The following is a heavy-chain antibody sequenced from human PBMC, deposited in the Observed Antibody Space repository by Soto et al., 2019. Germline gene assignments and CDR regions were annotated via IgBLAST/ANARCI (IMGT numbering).Heavy chain of an antibody. D-gene: IGHD3-16*02. J-gene: IGHJ4*02. Sequence: SETLSLTCTVSGGSISSGGYYWSWIRQHPGKGLEWIGYIYYSGSTYYNPSLKSRVTISVDTSKNQFSLKLSSVTAADTAVYYCARSTSPRAYDYVWGSYRYTDYWGQGTLVTVSS. CDR1: GGSISSGGYY. V-gene: IGHV4-31*03. CDR2: IYYSGST. CDR3: ARSTSPRAYDYVWGSYRYTDY.